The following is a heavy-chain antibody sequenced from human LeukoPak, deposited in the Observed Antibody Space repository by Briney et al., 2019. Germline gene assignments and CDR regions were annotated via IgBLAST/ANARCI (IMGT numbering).Heavy chain of an antibody. Sequence: GGSLRLSCAASGFTVSSNYMSWVRQAPGKGLEWVSVIYSGGSTYYADSVKGRFTISRDNSKNTLYLQMNSLRAEDTAVYYCARGYCGGDCYYYYYYGMDVWRQGTTVTVSS. CDR2: IYSGGST. CDR1: GFTVSSNY. V-gene: IGHV3-66*01. D-gene: IGHD2-21*02. J-gene: IGHJ6*02. CDR3: ARGYCGGDCYYYYYYGMDV.